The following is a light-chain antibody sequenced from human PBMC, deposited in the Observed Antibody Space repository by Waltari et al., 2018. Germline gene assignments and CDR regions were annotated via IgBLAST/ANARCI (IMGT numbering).Light chain of an antibody. CDR3: QQSYTTAFT. J-gene: IGKJ2*01. CDR2: GAS. CDR1: QSISSS. Sequence: IQMTQSPSSLSASVGDRVTITCRASQSISSSLNWYQQIPGKAPKLLIYGASTLRSGVPSRFSGSGSGTDFSLTISSLQPEDFATYYCQQSYTTAFTFGQGTKLEIK. V-gene: IGKV1-39*01.